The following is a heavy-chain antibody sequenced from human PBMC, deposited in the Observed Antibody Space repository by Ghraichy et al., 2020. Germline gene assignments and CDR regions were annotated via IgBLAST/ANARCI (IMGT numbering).Heavy chain of an antibody. CDR1: GGSLSSSSYY. J-gene: IGHJ4*02. CDR2: IYYSGST. CDR3: ARRLYGYSSGWTQAYFDY. D-gene: IGHD6-19*01. V-gene: IGHV4-39*01. Sequence: SQTLSLTCTVSGGSLSSSSYYWGWIRQPPGKGLEWIGSIYYSGSTYYNPSLKSRVTISVDTSKNQFSLKLSSVTAADTAVYYCARRLYGYSSGWTQAYFDYWGQGTLVTVSS.